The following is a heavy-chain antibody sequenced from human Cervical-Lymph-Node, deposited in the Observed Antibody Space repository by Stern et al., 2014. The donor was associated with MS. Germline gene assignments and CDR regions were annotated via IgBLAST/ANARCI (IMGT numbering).Heavy chain of an antibody. D-gene: IGHD3-3*01. V-gene: IGHV1-69*01. J-gene: IGHJ6*02. Sequence: VQLVESGAEVKKPGSSVKVSCKASGGTFSSYAISWVRQAPGQGLEWMGGIIPIFGTANYAQKFQGRVTITADESTSTAYMELSSLRSEDTAVYYCTYDFWSGYRPSGMDVWGQGTTVTVSS. CDR1: GGTFSSYA. CDR3: TYDFWSGYRPSGMDV. CDR2: IIPIFGTA.